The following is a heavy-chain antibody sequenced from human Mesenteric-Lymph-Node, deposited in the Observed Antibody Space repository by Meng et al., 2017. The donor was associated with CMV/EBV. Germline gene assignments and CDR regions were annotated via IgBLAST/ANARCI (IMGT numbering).Heavy chain of an antibody. D-gene: IGHD3-22*01. CDR3: ARAYNYYDRSGYYLSYYFDY. CDR1: TSYG. CDR2: MNAGNANT. V-gene: IGHV1-3*01. Sequence: TSYGMHWVRQAPGQSLEWMGWMNAGNANTKYSEKFQGRVTITRDTSATTAYMELSSLRSEDTAVYYCARAYNYYDRSGYYLSYYFDYWGQGTLVTVSS. J-gene: IGHJ4*02.